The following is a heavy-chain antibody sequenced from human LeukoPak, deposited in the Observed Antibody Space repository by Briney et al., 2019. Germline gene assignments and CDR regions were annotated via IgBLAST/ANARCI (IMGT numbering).Heavy chain of an antibody. CDR1: GYTFNSYG. J-gene: IGHJ6*02. CDR2: ISAYNGNT. D-gene: IGHD1-1*01. CDR3: ARDPGTTGTTKGYYYYGMDV. V-gene: IGHV1-18*01. Sequence: GASVKVSCKASGYTFNSYGISWVRQAPGQGLEWMGWISAYNGNTNYAQKLQGRVTMTTDTSTSTAYMELRSLRSDDTAVYYCARDPGTTGTTKGYYYYGMDVWGQGTTVTVSS.